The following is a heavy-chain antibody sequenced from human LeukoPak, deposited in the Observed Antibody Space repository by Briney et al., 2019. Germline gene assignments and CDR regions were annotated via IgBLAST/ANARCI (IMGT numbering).Heavy chain of an antibody. J-gene: IGHJ4*02. CDR3: ARNKDGLYY. CDR1: GYTFTGHE. CDR2: IHPNTGGT. V-gene: IGHV1-2*02. D-gene: IGHD3-10*01. Sequence: ASVKVSCKASGYTFTGHEIFWVRQAPGQGLEYMGWIHPNTGGTNYARKFQGRVTMTRDTTINTAYLELSSLTSDDTAVYYCARNKDGLYYWGQGTPVTVSS.